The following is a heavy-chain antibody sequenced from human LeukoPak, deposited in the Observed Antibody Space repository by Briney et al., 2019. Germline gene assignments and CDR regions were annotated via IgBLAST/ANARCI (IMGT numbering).Heavy chain of an antibody. Sequence: SETLSLTCTVSGGSISSYYWSWIRQPPGKGLEWIGYIYYSGSTNYNPSLKSRVTISVDTSKNQFSLKLCSVTAADTAVYYCATRGYSYALDAFDIWGQGTMVTVSS. D-gene: IGHD5-18*01. CDR3: ATRGYSYALDAFDI. CDR2: IYYSGST. V-gene: IGHV4-59*01. CDR1: GGSISSYY. J-gene: IGHJ3*02.